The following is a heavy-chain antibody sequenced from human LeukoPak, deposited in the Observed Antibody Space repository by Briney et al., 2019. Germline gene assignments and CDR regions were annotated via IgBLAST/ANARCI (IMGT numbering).Heavy chain of an antibody. CDR1: GFTFSNVW. CDR2: IKTKADGETT. D-gene: IGHD1-1*01. V-gene: IGHV3-15*01. CDR3: VTRVKSTGDY. J-gene: IGHJ4*02. Sequence: PGGSLRLSCEASGFTFSNVWMKWVRQAPGKGWEWIGRIKTKADGETTEYIAPVKGRITISRDDSKNTVYLQMNSLKTEDTALYYCVTRVKSTGDYWGQGTLVTVSS.